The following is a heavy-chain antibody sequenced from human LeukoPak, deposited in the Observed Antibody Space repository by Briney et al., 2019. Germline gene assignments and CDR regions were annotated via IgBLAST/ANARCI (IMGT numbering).Heavy chain of an antibody. Sequence: GGSLRLSCAASGFSVRSNYMNWVRQAPGKGLEWVSVLHTGGNTYYADSVKGRFTISRDNSKNTLYLQMNSLGAEDTAVYYCARHHEGNNYLSWGQGTLVTVSS. CDR1: GFSVRSNY. CDR3: ARHHEGNNYLS. CDR2: LHTGGNT. V-gene: IGHV3-53*01. J-gene: IGHJ5*02. D-gene: IGHD3-10*01.